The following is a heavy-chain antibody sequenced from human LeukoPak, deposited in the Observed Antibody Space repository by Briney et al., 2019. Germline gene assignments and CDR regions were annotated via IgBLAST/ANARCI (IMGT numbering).Heavy chain of an antibody. CDR1: GGTFSSYA. CDR2: IIPIFGTA. J-gene: IGHJ4*02. V-gene: IGHV1-69*13. Sequence: ASVKVSCKASGGTFSSYAISWVRQAPGQGLEWMGGIIPIFGTANYAQKFQGRVTITADESTSTAYMELSSLRSEDTAVYYCARESFGELLSYFDYWGQGTLVTASS. D-gene: IGHD3-10*01. CDR3: ARESFGELLSYFDY.